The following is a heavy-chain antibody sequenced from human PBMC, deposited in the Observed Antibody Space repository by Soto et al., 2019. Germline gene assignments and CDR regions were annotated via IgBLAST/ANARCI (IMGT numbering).Heavy chain of an antibody. D-gene: IGHD3-3*01. CDR1: GYPVTAYY. J-gene: IGHJ3*02. V-gene: IGHV1-2*02. CDR3: ARGGGVGVAGSAAFDM. Sequence: QLHLVQSGAVVKKPGASVTVSCSASGYPVTAYYMHWVRQAPGRGLEWMGGINPATGAAKYTQTFQGRVTMARDTATSTVFMEPSGPTSEDPAVFYWARGGGVGVAGSAAFDMWGQGTLVTVSS. CDR2: INPATGAA.